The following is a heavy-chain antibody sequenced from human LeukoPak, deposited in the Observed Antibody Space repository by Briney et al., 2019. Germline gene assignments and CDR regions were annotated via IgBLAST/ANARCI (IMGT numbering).Heavy chain of an antibody. V-gene: IGHV1-2*02. CDR2: INPNSGGT. J-gene: IGHJ4*02. CDR1: GYTFTDNY. D-gene: IGHD2-2*01. CDR3: ARDHLAYCSSTSCYGLRDY. Sequence: ASVKVSCKASGYTFTDNYMHWVRQAPGQGPEWMGWINPNSGGTNYAQKFQGRVTMTRDTSIRTAYMELSRLRSDDTAVYYCARDHLAYCSSTSCYGLRDYWGQGTLVTVSS.